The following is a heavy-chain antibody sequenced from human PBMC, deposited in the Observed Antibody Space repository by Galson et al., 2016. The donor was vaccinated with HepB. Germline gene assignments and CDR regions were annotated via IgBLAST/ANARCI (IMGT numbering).Heavy chain of an antibody. CDR1: GGSLNINNW. D-gene: IGHD6-19*01. CDR2: IYYGGST. J-gene: IGHJ4*02. Sequence: SETLSLTCAVSGGSLNINNWWSWVRQPPGKGLEWIGYIYYGGSTNYNPSLKTRVTISVDTSMNQFSLRLTSVTTADTAVYYCARMSSGAWYYFDYWGQGTLVTASS. CDR3: ARMSSGAWYYFDY. V-gene: IGHV4-4*02.